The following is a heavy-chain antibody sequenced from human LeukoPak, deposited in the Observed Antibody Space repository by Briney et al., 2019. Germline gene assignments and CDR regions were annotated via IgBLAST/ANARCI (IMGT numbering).Heavy chain of an antibody. Sequence: SETLSLTCAVSGGSISSGGYSWSWIRQPPGKGLEWIGYIYHSGSTYYNPSLKSRVTISVDRSKNQFSLKLNSVTAADTAVYYCAKDGWSSRFDYWGQGTLVTVSS. CDR1: GGSISSGGYS. CDR2: IYHSGST. CDR3: AKDGWSSRFDY. J-gene: IGHJ4*02. D-gene: IGHD2-8*02. V-gene: IGHV4-30-2*01.